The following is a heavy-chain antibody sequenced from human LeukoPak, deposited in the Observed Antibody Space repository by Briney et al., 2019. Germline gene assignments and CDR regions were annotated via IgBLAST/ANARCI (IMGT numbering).Heavy chain of an antibody. J-gene: IGHJ4*02. CDR1: GGSFSGYY. D-gene: IGHD3-22*01. V-gene: IGHV4-34*01. CDR2: IKRSGGT. Sequence: SEPLSLTCAVYGGSFSGYYWSWIRQPPGKGLEWIGEIKRSGGTNYNPSLKSRVTISVDTSKNQFSLNLSSVTAADTAVYYCARAYYYDRSGYRPLSVLYPRPFDYWGQGTLVTVSS. CDR3: ARAYYYDRSGYRPLSVLYPRPFDY.